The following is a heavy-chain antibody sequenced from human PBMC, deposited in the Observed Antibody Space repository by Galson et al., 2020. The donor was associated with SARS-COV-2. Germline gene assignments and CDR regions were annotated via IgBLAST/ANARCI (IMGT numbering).Heavy chain of an antibody. Sequence: GESLKTSCAASGFTFSTYPMHLVRQAPGKGLEWVSVISYDGSNKYYADSAKCRFTISRDNPENTLSLQMNSLRADDDAVYYCARSPTRERNSDYYYYMDVWGKGTTVTVSS. D-gene: IGHD1-26*01. CDR2: ISYDGSNK. J-gene: IGHJ6*03. CDR3: ARSPTRERNSDYYYYMDV. CDR1: GFTFSTYP. V-gene: IGHV3-30*01.